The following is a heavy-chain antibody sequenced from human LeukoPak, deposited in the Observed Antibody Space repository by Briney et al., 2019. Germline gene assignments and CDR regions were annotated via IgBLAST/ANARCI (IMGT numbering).Heavy chain of an antibody. CDR2: ISSSGSTI. CDR3: AISQPGCSCFGY. J-gene: IGHJ4*02. CDR1: GFTFSSYE. V-gene: IGHV3-48*03. Sequence: GGSLRLSCAASGFTFSSYEMNWVRQAPGKGLEWVSYISSSGSTIYYADSVKGRFTISRDNAKNSLYLQTNSLRAEDTAVYYCAISQPGCSCFGYWGQGTLVTVSS. D-gene: IGHD2-15*01.